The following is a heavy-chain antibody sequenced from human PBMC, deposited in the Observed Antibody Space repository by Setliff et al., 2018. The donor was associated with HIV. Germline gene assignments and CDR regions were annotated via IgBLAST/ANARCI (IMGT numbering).Heavy chain of an antibody. Sequence: SETLPLTCSVSGGSINSDYWSWIRQSPGKGLEWIGYVYYSGSTNYNPSLKSRITISVDTSKNQMSLNMSSTTAADTAVYYCARHHYDVLSGYYTLKYWGQGMLVTVSS. CDR1: GGSINSDY. CDR2: VYYSGST. D-gene: IGHD3-3*01. CDR3: ARHHYDVLSGYYTLKY. J-gene: IGHJ4*02. V-gene: IGHV4-59*08.